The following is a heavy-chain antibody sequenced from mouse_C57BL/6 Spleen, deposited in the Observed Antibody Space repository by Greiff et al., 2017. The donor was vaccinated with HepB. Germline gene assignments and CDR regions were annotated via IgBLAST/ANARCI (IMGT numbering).Heavy chain of an antibody. CDR1: GFTFSDYG. CDR3: ARSSYDAMDY. Sequence: EVQLQESGGGLVKPGGSLKLSCAASGFTFSDYGMHWVRQAPEKGLEWVAYISSGSSTIYYADTVKGRFTISRDNTKNTLFLQMTSLRSEDTAMYYCARSSYDAMDYWGQGTSVTVSS. D-gene: IGHD1-1*01. J-gene: IGHJ4*01. V-gene: IGHV5-17*01. CDR2: ISSGSSTI.